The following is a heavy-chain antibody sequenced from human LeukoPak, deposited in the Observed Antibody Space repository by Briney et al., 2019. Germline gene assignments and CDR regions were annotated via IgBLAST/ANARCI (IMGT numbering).Heavy chain of an antibody. CDR3: AGASRPSNSWFDP. CDR2: IHERGST. V-gene: IGHV4-38-2*01. Sequence: SETLSLTCGVSGHSFSSDSFWGWIRQPPGQGLEWIGSIHERGSTFYNPSLKSRVTISIDTPKNQFSLNVNSVTAADTAVYYCAGASRPSNSWFDPWGQGTVVTVSS. D-gene: IGHD6-6*01. J-gene: IGHJ5*02. CDR1: GHSFSSDSF.